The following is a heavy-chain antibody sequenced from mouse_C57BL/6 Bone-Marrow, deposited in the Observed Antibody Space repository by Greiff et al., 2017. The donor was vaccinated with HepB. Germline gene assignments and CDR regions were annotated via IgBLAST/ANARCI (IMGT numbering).Heavy chain of an antibody. V-gene: IGHV1-47*01. CDR2: FHPYNDDT. D-gene: IGHD2-4*01. CDR1: GYTFTTYP. Sequence: QVQLQQSGAKLVKPGASVKMSCKASGYTFTTYPIEWMKQNHGKSLEWIGNFHPYNDDTKYNEKFKGKATLTVEKSSSTVYLELSRLTSDDSAVYYCARGVYYDYDVYAMEYWGQGTSVTVSS. CDR3: ARGVYYDYDVYAMEY. J-gene: IGHJ4*01.